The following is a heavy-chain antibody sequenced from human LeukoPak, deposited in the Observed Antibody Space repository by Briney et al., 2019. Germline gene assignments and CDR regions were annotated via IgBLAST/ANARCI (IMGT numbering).Heavy chain of an antibody. D-gene: IGHD2-21*01. CDR3: AKFHNWFDS. CDR1: GDSITDYY. Sequence: SETLSLTCTVSGDSITDYYWSWIRQPPGKELEWIGFIYHSGTTSYNPSLNSRVTISIDTSTNQFSLRLSSVTAADTAVYYCAKFHNWFDSWGQGTLVAVSS. V-gene: IGHV4-59*08. CDR2: IYHSGTT. J-gene: IGHJ5*01.